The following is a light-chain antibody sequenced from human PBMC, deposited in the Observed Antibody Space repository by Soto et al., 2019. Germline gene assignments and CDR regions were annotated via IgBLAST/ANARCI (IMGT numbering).Light chain of an antibody. CDR3: QQYGRSPYT. CDR1: QRVSDNW. Sequence: EIVLTQSPDTLSLSPGERATLSCRASQRVSDNWLAWYQQKPGQAPRLLIYGASYRRGGIPDKFSGSGSGTDFTLTINRLEPDDFAVYYCQQYGRSPYTFAQGTKLEI. CDR2: GAS. J-gene: IGKJ2*01. V-gene: IGKV3-20*01.